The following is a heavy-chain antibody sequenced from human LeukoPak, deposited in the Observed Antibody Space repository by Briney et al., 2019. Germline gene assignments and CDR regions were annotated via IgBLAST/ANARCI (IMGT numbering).Heavy chain of an antibody. CDR1: GGSISTYY. J-gene: IGHJ4*02. CDR3: ARTPATTWTNHFDY. CDR2: MYYSGST. V-gene: IGHV4-59*01. D-gene: IGHD4-17*01. Sequence: PSETLSLACTVSGGSISTYYWNWIRQSPGKGLEWIGYMYYSGSTNYNPSLKSRVTISVDTSKNESSLKLSSVTAADTAVYYCARTPATTWTNHFDYWGQGTLVTVSS.